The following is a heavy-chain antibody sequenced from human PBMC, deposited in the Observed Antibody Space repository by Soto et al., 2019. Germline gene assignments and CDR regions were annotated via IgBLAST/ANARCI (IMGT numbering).Heavy chain of an antibody. Sequence: GGSLRLSCAASGFTFSSYAMSWVRQAPGKGLEWVSAISGSGGSTYYADSVKGRFTITRDNDKNSVYLQMTSLRDEDTAVYYCARSVEGHFDYWGQGTLVTVSS. D-gene: IGHD6-19*01. CDR2: ISGSGGST. V-gene: IGHV3-23*01. CDR3: ARSVEGHFDY. CDR1: GFTFSSYA. J-gene: IGHJ4*02.